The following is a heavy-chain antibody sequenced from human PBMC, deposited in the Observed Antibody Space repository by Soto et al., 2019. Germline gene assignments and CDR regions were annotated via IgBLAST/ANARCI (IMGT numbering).Heavy chain of an antibody. V-gene: IGHV3-48*02. CDR3: AREKDYELDAFDI. CDR2: ISSSSSTI. J-gene: IGHJ3*02. CDR1: GFAFSSYS. Sequence: EVQLVESGGGLVQPGGSLRLSCAASGFAFSSYSMNWVRQAPGKGLEWVSYISSSSSTIYYADSVKGRFTISRDNAKNSLYLQMNSLRDEDTAVYYCAREKDYELDAFDIWGQGTMVTVSS. D-gene: IGHD4-17*01.